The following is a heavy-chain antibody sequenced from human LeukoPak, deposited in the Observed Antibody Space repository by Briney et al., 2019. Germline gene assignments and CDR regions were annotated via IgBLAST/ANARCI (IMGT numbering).Heavy chain of an antibody. CDR2: INGDGSSI. Sequence: GGSLRLSCAASGFTFSSYWMHWVRQAPGRGLVWVSRINGDGSSIRYADSVKGRFTNSRDNAKNTLYLQMNSLRAEDTAVYYCARDYDSSGYYSFQHWGQGTLVTVSS. CDR1: GFTFSSYW. D-gene: IGHD3-22*01. CDR3: ARDYDSSGYYSFQH. J-gene: IGHJ1*01. V-gene: IGHV3-74*01.